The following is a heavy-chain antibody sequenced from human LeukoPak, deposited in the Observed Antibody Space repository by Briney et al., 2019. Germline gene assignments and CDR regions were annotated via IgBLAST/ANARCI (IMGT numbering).Heavy chain of an antibody. CDR3: ARALTVLVGYCSSSSCQADY. CDR2: INQDGSAK. CDR1: GFTFSSYW. V-gene: IGHV3-7*01. Sequence: GGSLRLSCAASGFTFSSYWMSWVRQAPGKGLEWVANINQDGSAKYYVGSVKGRFTISRDNAKNSLYLQMNSLRVEDTAVYYCARALTVLVGYCSSSSCQADYWGQGTLVTVSS. J-gene: IGHJ4*02. D-gene: IGHD2-2*01.